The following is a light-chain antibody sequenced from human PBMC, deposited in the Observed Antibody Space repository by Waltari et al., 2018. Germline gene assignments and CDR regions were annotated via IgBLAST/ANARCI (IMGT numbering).Light chain of an antibody. CDR2: GAS. CDR3: QQYGSSPEFT. V-gene: IGKV3-20*01. J-gene: IGKJ3*01. CDR1: QSVSSSY. Sequence: EIVLTQSPGTLSLSPGERATLSCRASQSVSSSYLAWYQQKPGQAPRLLIYGASSRATGIPDFTLTISRLEPEDFAVYYCQQYGSSPEFTFGPGTKVDIK.